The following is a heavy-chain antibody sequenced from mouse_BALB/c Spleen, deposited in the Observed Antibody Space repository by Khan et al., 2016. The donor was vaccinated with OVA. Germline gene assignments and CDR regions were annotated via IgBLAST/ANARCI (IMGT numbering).Heavy chain of an antibody. CDR3: ARMYGGDFDY. J-gene: IGHJ2*01. Sequence: EVKLQESGPGLVKPSQSLSLTCTVTGYSITSDYAWNWIRQFPGNKMEWMGYISYSGNTKYNPSLKSRISITQDTSENQFFLQLTSVTIEDTATYYCARMYGGDFDYWGQGTTLTVSA. D-gene: IGHD2-10*02. V-gene: IGHV3-2*02. CDR1: GYSITSDYA. CDR2: ISYSGNT.